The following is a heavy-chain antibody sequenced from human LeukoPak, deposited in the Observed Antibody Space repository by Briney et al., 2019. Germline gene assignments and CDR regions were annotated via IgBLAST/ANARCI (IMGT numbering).Heavy chain of an antibody. Sequence: SETLSLTCTVSGGSISSSSYYWGWIRQPPGKGLEWIGSIYYSGSTYYNPSLKSRVTISVDTSKNQFSLKVSSVTVADTAVYYCTRDPGDYSFDPWGQGTLVTVPS. CDR1: GGSISSSSYY. J-gene: IGHJ5*02. CDR3: TRDPGDYSFDP. V-gene: IGHV4-39*07. CDR2: IYYSGST.